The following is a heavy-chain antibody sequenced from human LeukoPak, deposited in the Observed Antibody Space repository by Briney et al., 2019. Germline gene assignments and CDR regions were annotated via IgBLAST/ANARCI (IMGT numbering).Heavy chain of an antibody. J-gene: IGHJ4*02. D-gene: IGHD3-22*01. CDR3: ARRASYYYDSSGYCFDY. V-gene: IGHV5-51*01. Sequence: GESLKISCKGSGYSFTSYWIGWVRQMPGKGLEWMGIICPGDSDTRYSPSFQGQVTISADKSISTAYLQWSSLKASDTAMYYCARRASYYYDSSGYCFDYWGQGTLVTVSS. CDR1: GYSFTSYW. CDR2: ICPGDSDT.